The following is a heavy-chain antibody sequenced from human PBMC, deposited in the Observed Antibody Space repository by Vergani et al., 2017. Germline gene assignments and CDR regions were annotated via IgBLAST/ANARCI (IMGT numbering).Heavy chain of an antibody. CDR2: INHSGRT. CDR1: GGSFSGYY. J-gene: IGHJ4*02. Sequence: QVQLQQWGAGLLKPSETLSLTCAVYGGSFSGYYWSWIRQPPGKGLEWLGEINHSGRTNYNPSLKSRVTISVDTSKNQFSLKLSSVTAADTAVYYCARGRLGTCNDILTGPRGFEYWRQGTLVTVSS. D-gene: IGHD3-9*01. V-gene: IGHV4-34*01. CDR3: ARGRLGTCNDILTGPRGFEY.